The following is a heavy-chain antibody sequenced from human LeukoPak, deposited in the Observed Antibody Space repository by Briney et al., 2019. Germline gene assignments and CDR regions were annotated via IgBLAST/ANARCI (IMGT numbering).Heavy chain of an antibody. J-gene: IGHJ3*02. CDR1: GYTFSSYW. D-gene: IGHD3-22*01. Sequence: GESLKISCKGSGYTFSSYWIGWVRQMPGKGLEWMGIIYPGDSETKYSPSFEGQVTISVDKSISPAFLQWSSLKASDTAMYYCANTYYYDSIGYDDAFDIWGQGTMVIVSS. CDR2: IYPGDSET. CDR3: ANTYYYDSIGYDDAFDI. V-gene: IGHV5-51*01.